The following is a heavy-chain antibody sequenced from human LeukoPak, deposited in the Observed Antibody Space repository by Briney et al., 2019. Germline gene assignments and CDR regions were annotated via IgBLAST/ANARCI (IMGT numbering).Heavy chain of an antibody. Sequence: TPETLSLTCAVSGGSISSSNWWSWVRQPPGKGLEWIGEIYHSGSTNYNPSLKSRVTISVDKSKNQFSLKLSSVTAADTAVYYCARVRYFDWLLYGAFDIWGQGTMVTVSS. CDR3: ARVRYFDWLLYGAFDI. CDR2: IYHSGST. J-gene: IGHJ3*02. D-gene: IGHD3-9*01. V-gene: IGHV4-4*03. CDR1: GGSISSSNW.